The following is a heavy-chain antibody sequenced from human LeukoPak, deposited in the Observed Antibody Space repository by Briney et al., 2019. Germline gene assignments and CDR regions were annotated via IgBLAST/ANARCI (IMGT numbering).Heavy chain of an antibody. D-gene: IGHD3-10*01. CDR2: IYYSGNT. Sequence: SSETLSLTCTVSGGSISSGNYHWSWIRQPPGKGLEWIGYIYYSGNTYYNPSLKSRVTISVDTSKNQFSLKLRSLTAADTAVYYCARHREAYGSGLHYYYYMDVWGKGTTVTVSS. V-gene: IGHV4-30-4*08. CDR3: ARHREAYGSGLHYYYYMDV. J-gene: IGHJ6*03. CDR1: GGSISSGNYH.